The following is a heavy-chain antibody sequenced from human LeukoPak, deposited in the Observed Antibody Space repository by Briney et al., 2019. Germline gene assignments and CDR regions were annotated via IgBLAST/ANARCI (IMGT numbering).Heavy chain of an antibody. Sequence: SETLSLTCTVFGGSISSYYWSWIRQPPGKGLEWIGYIYYSGSTNYNPSLKSRVTISVDTSKNQFSLKLSSVTAADTAVYYCARQVATPTKNWFDPWGQGTLVTVSS. J-gene: IGHJ5*02. CDR2: IYYSGST. D-gene: IGHD5-12*01. CDR3: ARQVATPTKNWFDP. CDR1: GGSISSYY. V-gene: IGHV4-59*08.